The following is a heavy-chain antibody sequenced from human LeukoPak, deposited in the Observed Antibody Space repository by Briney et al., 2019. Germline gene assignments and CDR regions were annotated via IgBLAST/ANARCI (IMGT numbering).Heavy chain of an antibody. J-gene: IGHJ5*02. CDR2: MNPNSGNT. CDR3: ARDIAGATKGWWFDT. V-gene: IGHV1-8*01. CDR1: GYTFTNYD. D-gene: IGHD1-26*01. Sequence: GASVKVSCKASGYTFTNYDINWVRQATGQGLEWMGWMNPNSGNTGYAQKFQGRVTMTRNTSISTAYMELSSLRSEDTALYYCARDIAGATKGWWFDTWGQGTPVTVSS.